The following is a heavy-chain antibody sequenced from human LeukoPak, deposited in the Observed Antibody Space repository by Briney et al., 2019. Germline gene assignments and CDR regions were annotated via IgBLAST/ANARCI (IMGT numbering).Heavy chain of an antibody. D-gene: IGHD2-8*01. Sequence: SETLSLTCAVYGGSFSGYYWSWIRQPPGKGLEWIGEINHRGSTNYNPSLKSRVTISVDTSKNQFSLKLSSVTAADTAVYYCARGPKCTNGVCYRKYYYYYYMDVWGKGTTVTVSS. CDR2: INHRGST. V-gene: IGHV4-34*01. CDR3: ARGPKCTNGVCYRKYYYYYYMDV. J-gene: IGHJ6*03. CDR1: GGSFSGYY.